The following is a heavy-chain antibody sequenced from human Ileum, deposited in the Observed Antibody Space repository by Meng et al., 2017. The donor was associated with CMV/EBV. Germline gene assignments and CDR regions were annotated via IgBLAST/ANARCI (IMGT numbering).Heavy chain of an antibody. V-gene: IGHV3-15*01. Sequence: ASGFTCRDAWMTWVRQAPGKGLEWVGRIKSKGAGETIDYAAPVEGRFTISRDDSKNILYLQMNSLKSEDTAVYYCTKGGPLGSYFDYWGQGALVTVSS. J-gene: IGHJ4*02. CDR2: IKSKGAGETI. CDR1: GFTCRDAW. D-gene: IGHD1-26*01. CDR3: TKGGPLGSYFDY.